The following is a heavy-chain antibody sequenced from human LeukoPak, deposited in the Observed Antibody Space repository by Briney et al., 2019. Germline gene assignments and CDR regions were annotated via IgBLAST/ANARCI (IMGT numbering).Heavy chain of an antibody. V-gene: IGHV3-30*18. CDR3: AKSQSSYDSTYRFLDY. CDR1: GFTFSSYG. CDR2: ISYDGSNK. J-gene: IGHJ4*02. D-gene: IGHD3-22*01. Sequence: GGSLRLSCAASGFTFSSYGMHGVRQAPGQGLEWVAVISYDGSNKYYADSVKGRFTISRDNSKNTLYLQMNSLRAEDTAVYYCAKSQSSYDSTYRFLDYWGQGTLVTVSS.